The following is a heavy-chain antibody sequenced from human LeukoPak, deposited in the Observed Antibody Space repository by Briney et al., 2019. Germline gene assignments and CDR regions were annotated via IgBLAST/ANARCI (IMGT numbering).Heavy chain of an antibody. CDR2: INSDGNIT. D-gene: IGHD2-15*01. V-gene: IGHV3-74*01. J-gene: IGHJ4*02. CDR1: GFTFSNYW. Sequence: GGSLRLSCAASGFTFSNYWMHWVRQAPGKGPVWVSRINSDGNITTYADSVKGRFSISRDNAKNALYLQMNSLRAEDTAVYYCARELSGGSSRHFDYWGQGTPVTVSS. CDR3: ARELSGGSSRHFDY.